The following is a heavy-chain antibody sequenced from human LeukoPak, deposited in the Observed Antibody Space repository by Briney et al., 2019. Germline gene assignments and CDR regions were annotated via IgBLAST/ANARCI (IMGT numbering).Heavy chain of an antibody. CDR1: GGSISGYY. J-gene: IGHJ4*02. CDR3: ARAGYSYGTGYYFDY. D-gene: IGHD5-18*01. V-gene: IGHV4-59*01. Sequence: KPSETLSLTCTVSGGSISGYYWSWIRQPPGKGLEWIGYIYYSGSTYYSPSLKSRVTISVDTSKKQFSLKVSSVTAADTAVYYCARAGYSYGTGYYFDYWGQGTLVTVSS. CDR2: IYYSGST.